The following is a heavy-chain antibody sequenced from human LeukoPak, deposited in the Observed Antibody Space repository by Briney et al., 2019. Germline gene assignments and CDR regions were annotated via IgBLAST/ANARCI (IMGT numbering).Heavy chain of an antibody. CDR1: GYTFTSYD. Sequence: ASVKVSCKASGYTFTSYDINWVRQATGQGLEWMGWKNPNSGNTGYAQNFQGRVTMTRNTSISTAYMELSSLRSEDTAVYYCARAKYYDFWSGYAWYFDLWGRGSLVTVSS. J-gene: IGHJ2*01. CDR2: KNPNSGNT. V-gene: IGHV1-8*01. CDR3: ARAKYYDFWSGYAWYFDL. D-gene: IGHD3-3*01.